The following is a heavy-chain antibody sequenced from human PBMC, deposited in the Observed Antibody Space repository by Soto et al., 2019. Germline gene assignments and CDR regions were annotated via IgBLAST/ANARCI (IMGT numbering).Heavy chain of an antibody. CDR3: ARDRKPYSTGAHWFDP. CDR2: ISSSSSTI. V-gene: IGHV3-48*01. J-gene: IGHJ5*02. Sequence: GGSLRLSCAASGFTFSSYSMNWVRQAPGKGLEWVSYISSSSSTIYYADSVKGRFTISRDNAKNSLYLQMNSLRAEDTAVYYCARDRKPYSTGAHWFDPWGQGTLVTVSS. D-gene: IGHD4-4*01. CDR1: GFTFSSYS.